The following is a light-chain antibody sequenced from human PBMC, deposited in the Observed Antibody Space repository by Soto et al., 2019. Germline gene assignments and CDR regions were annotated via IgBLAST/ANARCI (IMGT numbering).Light chain of an antibody. CDR2: DAS. CDR3: QQSETYPLT. J-gene: IGKJ5*01. CDR1: QTISSW. Sequence: TLSGSVGDRVTITCRASQTISSWLAWYQHKPGKAPNLLIYDASTLMSGVPSRFSGSGSGTEFTLTISSLQPGDFATYYCQQSETYPLTFGQGTRLEIK. V-gene: IGKV1-5*01.